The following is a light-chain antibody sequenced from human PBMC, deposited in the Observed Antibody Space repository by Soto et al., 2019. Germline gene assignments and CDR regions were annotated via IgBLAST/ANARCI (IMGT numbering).Light chain of an antibody. Sequence: QSVLTQPPSASGALGRSVTMSCTGTRSDVGGYNYVSWYPHHPGKGPKLIIYEVRKWPSGVPDRFSGSKSGSTASLTVSGLQAEDEADYYCTAYAGSENLGFGEETKLTVL. CDR2: EVR. V-gene: IGLV2-8*01. CDR1: RSDVGGYNY. J-gene: IGLJ2*01. CDR3: TAYAGSENLG.